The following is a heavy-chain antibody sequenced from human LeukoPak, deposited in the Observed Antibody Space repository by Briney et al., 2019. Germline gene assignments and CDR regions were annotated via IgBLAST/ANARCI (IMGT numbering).Heavy chain of an antibody. D-gene: IGHD1-26*01. CDR1: GRSISSGDYS. V-gene: IGHV4-30-2*01. CDR2: IYHSGST. Sequence: SHTPSLTCAVSGRSISSGDYSWSWLRRPPGKGLEWIGYIYHSGSTYYNPSLKSRVTISIDRPKHHFTLRLSSVTAADTAVYYCARGDTGIVEAVPPADLYYYYGMDVWGQGTTVTVSS. J-gene: IGHJ6*02. CDR3: ARGDTGIVEAVPPADLYYYYGMDV.